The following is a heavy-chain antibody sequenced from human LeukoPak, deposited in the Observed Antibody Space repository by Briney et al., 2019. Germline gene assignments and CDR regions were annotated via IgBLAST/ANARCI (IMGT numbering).Heavy chain of an antibody. D-gene: IGHD3-10*01. CDR2: IYTSGST. J-gene: IGHJ5*02. CDR3: ARELSGSFSNWFDP. CDR1: GGSISSGSYY. Sequence: SETLSLTCTVSGGSISSGSYYWSWIRQPAGKGLEWIGRIYTSGSTNYNPSLKSRVTISVDTSKNQFSLKLSSVTAADTAVYYCARELSGSFSNWFDPWGQGTLVTVSS. V-gene: IGHV4-61*02.